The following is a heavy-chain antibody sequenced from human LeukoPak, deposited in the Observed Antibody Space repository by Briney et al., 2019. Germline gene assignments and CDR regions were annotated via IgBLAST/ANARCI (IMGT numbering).Heavy chain of an antibody. J-gene: IGHJ6*03. CDR1: GFIFTTYA. D-gene: IGHD2-2*01. CDR3: ANDQLLDYYYYYMDV. Sequence: PGGSLRLSCAASGFIFTTYAMSWVRQAPGKGLEWVSGISASGGSTYYADSVKGRFTISRDNSKNTLYLQMNGLRAEDTAVYYCANDQLLDYYYYYMDVWGKGTTVTVSS. CDR2: ISASGGST. V-gene: IGHV3-23*01.